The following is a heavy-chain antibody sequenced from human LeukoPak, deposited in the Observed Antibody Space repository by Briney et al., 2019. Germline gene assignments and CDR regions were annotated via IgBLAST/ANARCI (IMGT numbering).Heavy chain of an antibody. CDR1: GGSISSGGYY. V-gene: IGHV4-30-2*01. J-gene: IGHJ3*02. Sequence: SETLSLTCTVSGGSISSGGYYWSWIRQPPGKGLEWIGYIYHSGSTYYNPSLKSRVTISVDRSKNQFSLKLSSVTAADTAVYYCARDHGAAAGTGKAFDIWGQGTMVTVPS. CDR2: IYHSGST. D-gene: IGHD6-13*01. CDR3: ARDHGAAAGTGKAFDI.